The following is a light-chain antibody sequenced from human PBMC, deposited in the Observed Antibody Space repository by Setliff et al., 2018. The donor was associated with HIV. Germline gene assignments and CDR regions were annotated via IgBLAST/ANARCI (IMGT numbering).Light chain of an antibody. CDR2: EVS. CDR1: SSDVGSYNL. J-gene: IGLJ1*01. V-gene: IGLV2-23*02. CDR3: CSYAGSSTYV. Sequence: QSALAHPASVSGSPGQSITISCTGTSSDVGSYNLVSWYQQHPGKAPKRMIYEVSKRPSGVSNRFSGSKSGNTASLTISGLQAEDEADYYCCSYAGSSTYVFGTGTKVTVL.